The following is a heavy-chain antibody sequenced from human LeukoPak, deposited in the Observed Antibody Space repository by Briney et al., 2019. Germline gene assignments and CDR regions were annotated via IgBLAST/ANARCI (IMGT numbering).Heavy chain of an antibody. V-gene: IGHV1-69*01. D-gene: IGHD3-10*01. CDR2: IIPIFGTA. CDR3: ARDRRYYGSGSPPYGYYFDY. J-gene: IGHJ4*02. Sequence: ASVKVSCKASGGTFNSYAISWVRQAPGQGLEWMGGIIPIFGTANYAQKFQGRVTITADESTSTAYMELSSLRSEDTAVYYCARDRRYYGSGSPPYGYYFDYWGQGTLVTVSS. CDR1: GGTFNSYA.